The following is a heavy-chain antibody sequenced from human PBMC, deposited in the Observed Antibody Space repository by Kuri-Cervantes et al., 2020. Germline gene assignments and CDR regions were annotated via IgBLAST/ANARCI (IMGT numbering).Heavy chain of an antibody. J-gene: IGHJ6*02. CDR3: VRRQGWSGMDV. Sequence: GGSLRLSCAASGFTFDDYAMHWVRQAPGKGLEGVSGISWNSGSIGYADSVRGRFIIFRDNSKNSVFLQMNSLRDEDTALYYCVRRQGWSGMDVWGQGTTVTVSS. CDR1: GFTFDDYA. CDR2: ISWNSGSI. V-gene: IGHV3-9*01.